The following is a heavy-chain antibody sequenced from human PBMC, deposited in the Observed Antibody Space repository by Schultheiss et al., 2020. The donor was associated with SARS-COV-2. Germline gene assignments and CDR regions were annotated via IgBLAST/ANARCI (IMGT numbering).Heavy chain of an antibody. J-gene: IGHJ4*02. Sequence: GGSLRLSCAASGFTFSSYSMNWVRQAPGKGLEWVSSISSSSSYIYYADSVKGRFTISRDNAKNSLYLQMNSLRAEDTAVYYCAKDPVAGKTYFDYWGQGTLVTVSS. CDR2: ISSSSSYI. V-gene: IGHV3-21*04. CDR1: GFTFSSYS. CDR3: AKDPVAGKTYFDY. D-gene: IGHD6-19*01.